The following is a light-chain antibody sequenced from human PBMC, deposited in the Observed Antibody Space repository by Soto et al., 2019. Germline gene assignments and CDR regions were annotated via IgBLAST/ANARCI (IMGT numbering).Light chain of an antibody. CDR2: DNN. CDR1: SSNIGNNY. J-gene: IGLJ2*01. Sequence: QSALTQPPSVSAAPGQKVTISCSGSSSNIGNNYVSWYQQLPGTAPKLLIYDNNKRPSGIPDRFSGSKSGTSATLGITGLQTGDEAGYYCGTGDSSLPLFGGGTKVTVL. CDR3: GTGDSSLPL. V-gene: IGLV1-51*01.